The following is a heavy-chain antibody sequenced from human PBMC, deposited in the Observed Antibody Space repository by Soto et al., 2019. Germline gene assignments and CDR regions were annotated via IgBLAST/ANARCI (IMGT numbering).Heavy chain of an antibody. J-gene: IGHJ3*01. CDR1: GFSLSTSGVG. CDR2: IYWNDDK. V-gene: IGHV2-5*01. CDR3: AHRSFAKDAFDG. D-gene: IGHD3-3*01. Sequence: QITLKESGPTLVKPTQTLTLTCTFSGFSLSTSGVGVGWIRQTPGKALEWLALIYWNDDKHYSPSLKSRLTIANDTSKHQVVLTMTNLDPVYTATYYCAHRSFAKDAFDGWGQGTMVTVSS.